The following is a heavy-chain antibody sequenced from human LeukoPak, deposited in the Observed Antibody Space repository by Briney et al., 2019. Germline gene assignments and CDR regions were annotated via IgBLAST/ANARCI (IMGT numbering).Heavy chain of an antibody. J-gene: IGHJ4*02. CDR1: GFTFSDYA. CDR3: ARGPALYCTSSSCLDGVD. CDR2: ISSGGSYI. D-gene: IGHD2-2*01. V-gene: IGHV3-21*01. Sequence: GGSLRLSCAASGFTFSDYAMNWVRQAPGKGLEWVSSISSGGSYISYADSVKGRFTVSRDNAKDSLFLQMRSLRDEDTAVYYCARGPALYCTSSSCLDGVDWGQRTLVSLSS.